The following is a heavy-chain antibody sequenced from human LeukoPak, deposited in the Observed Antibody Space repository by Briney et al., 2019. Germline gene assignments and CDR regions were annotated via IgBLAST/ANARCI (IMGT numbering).Heavy chain of an antibody. CDR3: ARNAAATYGMDV. V-gene: IGHV3-21*01. CDR2: ISISSSYI. CDR1: GCTFRGYS. J-gene: IGHJ6*02. D-gene: IGHD2-15*01. Sequence: GGALRLSCAAPGCTFRGYSMNWVRETPGEGRGWVSSISISSSYIYYTATMEGRFTLSRDNAKNSLYLPMNSLRAEDTAVYYCARNAAATYGMDVWGQGPTVTVSS.